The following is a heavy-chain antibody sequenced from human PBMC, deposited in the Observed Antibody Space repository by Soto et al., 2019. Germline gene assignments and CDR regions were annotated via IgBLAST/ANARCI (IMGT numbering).Heavy chain of an antibody. Sequence: SETLSLTCTVSGGSISRYYWSWIRQPPGKGLEWIGYMYNTGRTVYNPSFKSRVTISVDTSKNQFSLKLSSVTAADTAVYYCARVTGRYYYGMDVWGQGTTVTVSS. CDR1: GGSISRYY. V-gene: IGHV4-59*12. CDR2: MYNTGRT. CDR3: ARVTGRYYYGMDV. J-gene: IGHJ6*02.